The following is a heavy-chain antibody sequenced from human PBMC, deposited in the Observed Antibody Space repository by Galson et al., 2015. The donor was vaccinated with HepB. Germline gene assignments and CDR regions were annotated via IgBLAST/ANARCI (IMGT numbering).Heavy chain of an antibody. V-gene: IGHV3-43*02. Sequence: SLRLSCAASGFTYSNYAMSWVRQAPGKGLEWVSLITWDGAGTFYADSVKGRFTISRDSSKNSLFLQMNNLKTEDTGFYYCVKDLASEQHYGLDVWGQGTTVTVSS. J-gene: IGHJ6*02. CDR2: ITWDGAGT. CDR3: VKDLASEQHYGLDV. D-gene: IGHD6-13*01. CDR1: GFTYSNYA.